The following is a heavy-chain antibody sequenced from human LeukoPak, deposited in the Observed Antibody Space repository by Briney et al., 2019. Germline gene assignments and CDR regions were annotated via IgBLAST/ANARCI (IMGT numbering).Heavy chain of an antibody. V-gene: IGHV1-46*01. CDR2: INPSGGST. Sequence: ASVTVSCKASGYTFTSYYMHWVRQAPGQGLEWMGIINPSGGSTSYAQKLQGRVTMTRDTSTSTVYMELSSLRSEDTAVYYCARGVYSYRIDYWGQGTLVTVSS. J-gene: IGHJ4*02. CDR1: GYTFTSYY. D-gene: IGHD5-18*01. CDR3: ARGVYSYRIDY.